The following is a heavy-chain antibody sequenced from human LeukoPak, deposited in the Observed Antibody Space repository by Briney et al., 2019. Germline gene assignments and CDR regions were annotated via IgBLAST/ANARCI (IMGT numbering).Heavy chain of an antibody. Sequence: SETLSLTCTVSGGSISSGSYYWSWIRQPAGKGLEWIGRIYSSGSTNYNPSLKSRVTISVDTSKNQFSLKLSSVTAADTAVYSCARDRYGSSYRFDPWGQGTLVTVSS. V-gene: IGHV4-61*02. J-gene: IGHJ5*02. CDR1: GGSISSGSYY. CDR3: ARDRYGSSYRFDP. CDR2: IYSSGST. D-gene: IGHD6-13*01.